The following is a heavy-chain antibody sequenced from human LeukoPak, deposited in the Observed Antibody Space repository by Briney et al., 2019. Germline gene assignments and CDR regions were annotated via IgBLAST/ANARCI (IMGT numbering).Heavy chain of an antibody. CDR2: IYHSGST. Sequence: PSETLSLXCAVSGYSSSSGYYWGWIRQPPGKGLEWIGSIYHSGSTYYNPSLKSRVTISVDTSKNQFSLKLSSVTAADTAVYYCARLPRSEFDYWGQGTLVTVSS. D-gene: IGHD2-15*01. CDR1: GYSSSSGYY. CDR3: ARLPRSEFDY. V-gene: IGHV4-38-2*01. J-gene: IGHJ4*02.